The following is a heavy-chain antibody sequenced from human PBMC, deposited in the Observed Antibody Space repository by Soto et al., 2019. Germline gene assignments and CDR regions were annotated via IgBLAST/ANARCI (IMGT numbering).Heavy chain of an antibody. J-gene: IGHJ6*02. CDR1: GGSISSGGYY. Sequence: SETLSLTCTVSGGSISSGGYYWSWIRQHPGKGLEWIGYIYYSGSTYYNPSLKSRVTISIDTSKNQFSLKLRSVTAADTAVYYCARDPAIPGYGDYYYYGLDVWGQGTTVTVSS. V-gene: IGHV4-31*03. D-gene: IGHD4-17*01. CDR2: IYYSGST. CDR3: ARDPAIPGYGDYYYYGLDV.